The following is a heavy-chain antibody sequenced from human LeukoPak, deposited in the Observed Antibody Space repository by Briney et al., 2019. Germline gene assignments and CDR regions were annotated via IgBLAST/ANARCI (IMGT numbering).Heavy chain of an antibody. V-gene: IGHV1-2*06. D-gene: IGHD3-16*01. CDR2: IDPDSGVT. CDR1: GYTFTDYY. Sequence: GASVKVSCKASGYTFTDYYIHWVRQAPGQGLEWMGRIDPDSGVTNSAQNFQGRVTMTRDTSITTAYMELSGLRSDDTSWYYAVRDQARTATCYLYMNYGGQGTLVTVSS. J-gene: IGHJ4*02. CDR3: VRDQARTATCYLYMNY.